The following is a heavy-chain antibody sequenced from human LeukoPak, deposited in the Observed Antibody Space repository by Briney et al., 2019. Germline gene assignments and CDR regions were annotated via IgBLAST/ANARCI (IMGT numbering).Heavy chain of an antibody. D-gene: IGHD6-19*01. J-gene: IGHJ4*02. CDR2: ISAYNGNT. CDR3: ARSSPEYSSGSDY. Sequence: GASVKVSCKASGYTFTSYGITWVRQAPGQGLEWMGWISAYNGNTIYAQKLQGRVTMTTDTSTSTAYMELSSLRSEDTAVYYCARSSPEYSSGSDYWGQGTLVTVSS. CDR1: GYTFTSYG. V-gene: IGHV1-18*01.